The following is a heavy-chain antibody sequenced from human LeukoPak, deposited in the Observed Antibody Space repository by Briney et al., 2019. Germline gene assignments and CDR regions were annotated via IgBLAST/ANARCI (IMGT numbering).Heavy chain of an antibody. D-gene: IGHD3-10*01. Sequence: QSGGSLRLSCAASGFTFSSYWMSWVRQAPGKGLEWVANIKQDGSEKYYVDSVKGRFTISRDNAKNSLYLQMNSLRAEDMAVYYCAREGMVRGVXXXGFDPWGQGTLVTVSP. CDR2: IKQDGSEK. CDR3: AREGMVRGVXXXGFDP. J-gene: IGHJ5*02. CDR1: GFTFSSYW. V-gene: IGHV3-7*01.